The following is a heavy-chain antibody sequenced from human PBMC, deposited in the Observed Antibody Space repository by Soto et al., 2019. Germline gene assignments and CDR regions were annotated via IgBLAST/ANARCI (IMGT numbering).Heavy chain of an antibody. V-gene: IGHV1-69*06. Sequence: QVPLVQSGAEIKKPGSSLKVSCKTSGGNLSTHAISWVRQAPGQGLEYLGGIIPMFGSTNYAQKYQGRVTITEDKSTSTPYLELSGLRSEDTAVYYCARDFRARLRWREVYLDDWDQGTLVTVSS. CDR3: ARDFRARLRWREVYLDD. J-gene: IGHJ4*02. D-gene: IGHD3-10*01. CDR1: GGNLSTHA. CDR2: IIPMFGST.